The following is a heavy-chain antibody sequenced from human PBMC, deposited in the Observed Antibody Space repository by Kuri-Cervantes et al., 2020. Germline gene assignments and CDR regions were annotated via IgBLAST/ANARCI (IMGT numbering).Heavy chain of an antibody. J-gene: IGHJ3*02. CDR3: ARTAITMIVLSVYDAFDI. CDR2: INHSGST. D-gene: IGHD3-22*01. V-gene: IGHV4-34*01. Sequence: GSLRLSCAVYGGSFSGYYWNWIRQPPGKGLEWIGEINHSGSTNYNPSLKSRVTISVDTSKNQFSLKLSSVTAADTAVYYCARTAITMIVLSVYDAFDIWSQGTMVTVSS. CDR1: GGSFSGYY.